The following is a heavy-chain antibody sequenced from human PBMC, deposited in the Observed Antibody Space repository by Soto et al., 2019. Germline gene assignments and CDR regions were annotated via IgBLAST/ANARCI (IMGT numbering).Heavy chain of an antibody. CDR1: GYSISSGYY. D-gene: IGHD3-3*01. Sequence: ASETLSLTCAVSGYSISSGYYWGWIRQPPGKGLEWIGSIYHSGSTYYNPSLKSRVTISVDTSKNQFSLKLSSVTAADTAVYYCARDNILGILYGGMDVWGQGTTVTVSS. CDR2: IYHSGST. V-gene: IGHV4-38-2*02. J-gene: IGHJ6*02. CDR3: ARDNILGILYGGMDV.